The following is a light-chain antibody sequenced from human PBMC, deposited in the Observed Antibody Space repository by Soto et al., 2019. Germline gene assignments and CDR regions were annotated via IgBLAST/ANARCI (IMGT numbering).Light chain of an antibody. V-gene: IGLV1-51*02. Sequence: QCVLTQPPSVSAAPGQTVTISCSASSSNIGSDFVSWYQQLPGTAPQLLIYENNKRPSGIPDRFSGSKSATSATLGITGLRTGDEADYYCAAWDTSLSGGVFGGGTKLTVL. CDR1: SSNIGSDF. J-gene: IGLJ3*02. CDR3: AAWDTSLSGGV. CDR2: ENN.